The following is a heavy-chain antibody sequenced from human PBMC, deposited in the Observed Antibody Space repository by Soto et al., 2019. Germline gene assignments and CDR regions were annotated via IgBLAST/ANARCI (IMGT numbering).Heavy chain of an antibody. J-gene: IGHJ4*02. Sequence: AAVKVSCKASGYTFTKYDISGVLQAPGQGLEWVGWISTYNYNTNYAQKLQGRVTLTTDTSTSTAYMELRSLRSDDTALYYCATNFSGSYDYWGQGTLVTVSS. CDR1: GYTFTKYD. D-gene: IGHD1-26*01. CDR3: ATNFSGSYDY. V-gene: IGHV1-18*04. CDR2: ISTYNYNT.